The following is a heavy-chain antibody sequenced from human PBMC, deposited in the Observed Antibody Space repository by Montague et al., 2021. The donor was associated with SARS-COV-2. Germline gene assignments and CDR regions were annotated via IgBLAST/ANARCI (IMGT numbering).Heavy chain of an antibody. J-gene: IGHJ6*02. V-gene: IGHV2-70*11. CDR1: GFSLSASGMC. CDR3: ARGPSDTYYYNGMDV. CDR2: IDWDGDK. Sequence: PALVKPTQTLTLTCTFSGFSLSASGMCMTWIRQPPGKALEWLARIDWDGDKYYNTFLKSGLTISKDTSKNLVVLTMTNMDPVDTATYYCARGPSDTYYYNGMDVWGRGTTVTVSS.